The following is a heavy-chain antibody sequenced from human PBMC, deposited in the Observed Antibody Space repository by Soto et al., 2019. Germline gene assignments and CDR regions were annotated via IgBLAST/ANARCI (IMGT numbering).Heavy chain of an antibody. CDR1: GYSFSGSY. CDR2: INPSSGGT. V-gene: IGHV1-2*04. CDR3: ARGQYDIFSGFVYNWFDP. D-gene: IGHD3-9*01. J-gene: IGHJ5*02. Sequence: ASVKVSCKASGYSFSGSYMHWVRQAPGQGLEWMGWINPSSGGTNYAQKFQGWVTMTRDTSISTAYMELSRLRSDDTAVYYCARGQYDIFSGFVYNWFDPWGQGTLVTVS.